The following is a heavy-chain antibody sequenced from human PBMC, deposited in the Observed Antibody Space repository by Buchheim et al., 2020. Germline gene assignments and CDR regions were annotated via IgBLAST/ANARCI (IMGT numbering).Heavy chain of an antibody. CDR3: ARGGSDPPSTMGYFDY. J-gene: IGHJ4*02. D-gene: IGHD3-10*01. Sequence: QVQLVQSGTEVKKPESSVKVSCKSSGDTFSYALSWVRQAPGQGLEWLGQINPTTGATKYAQKFQGRVTIAADKHTTTVYIELRGLKSDDTALYFCARGGSDPPSTMGYFDYWGQGT. CDR1: GDTFSYA. CDR2: INPTTGAT. V-gene: IGHV1-69*06.